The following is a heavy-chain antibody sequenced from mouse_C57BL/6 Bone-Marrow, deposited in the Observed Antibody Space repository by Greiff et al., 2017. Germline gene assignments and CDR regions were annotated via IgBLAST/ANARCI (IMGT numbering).Heavy chain of an antibody. D-gene: IGHD1-1*01. J-gene: IGHJ4*01. V-gene: IGHV2-5*01. CDR3: AKKERDYFYAMDY. CDR2: IWRGGST. CDR1: GFSLTSYG. Sequence: VQGVESGPGLVQPSPSLSITCTVSGFSLTSYGVHWVRQSPGKGLEWLGVIWRGGSTDYNAAFMSRLSITKDNSKSQVFFKMNSQQADDTAIYYCAKKERDYFYAMDYGGQGTSVTVSS.